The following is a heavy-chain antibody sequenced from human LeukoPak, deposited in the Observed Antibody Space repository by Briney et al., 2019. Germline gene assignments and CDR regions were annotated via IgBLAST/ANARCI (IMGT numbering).Heavy chain of an antibody. J-gene: IGHJ4*02. CDR1: GGSISSSSYY. D-gene: IGHD4-17*01. CDR2: IYYSGST. Sequence: SETLSLTCTVSGGSISSSSYYWGWIRQPPGKGLEWIGSIYYSGSTYYNPSLKSRVTISVDTSKNQFSLKLSSVTAADTAVYYCASHSLTVTTVDYWGQGTLATVSS. V-gene: IGHV4-39*01. CDR3: ASHSLTVTTVDY.